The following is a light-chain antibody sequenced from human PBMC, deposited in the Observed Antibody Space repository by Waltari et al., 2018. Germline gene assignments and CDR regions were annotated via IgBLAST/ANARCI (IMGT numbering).Light chain of an antibody. J-gene: IGKJ4*01. Sequence: EIVLAQSPGTLSFSPGERATLSCRASQRVSSRDLAWYQQKPGQAPRLLIYGASSRATGIPDRFSGSGSGTDFSLTISRLEPEDFGLYYCQQYAGSRPTFGGGTKVEIK. V-gene: IGKV3-20*01. CDR1: QRVSSRD. CDR3: QQYAGSRPT. CDR2: GAS.